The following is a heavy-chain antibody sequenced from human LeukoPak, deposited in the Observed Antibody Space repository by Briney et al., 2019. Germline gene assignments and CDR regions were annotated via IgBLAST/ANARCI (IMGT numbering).Heavy chain of an antibody. D-gene: IGHD2-15*01. CDR1: GGSISSSSYY. CDR2: IYYSGST. Sequence: QPSETLSLTCTVSGGSISSSSYYWGWIRQPPGKGLEWIGSIYYSGSTYYNPSLKSRVTIPVDTSKNQFSLKLSSVTAADTAVYYCARVALDIVVVVANYGMDVWGQGTTVTVSS. V-gene: IGHV4-39*07. J-gene: IGHJ6*02. CDR3: ARVALDIVVVVANYGMDV.